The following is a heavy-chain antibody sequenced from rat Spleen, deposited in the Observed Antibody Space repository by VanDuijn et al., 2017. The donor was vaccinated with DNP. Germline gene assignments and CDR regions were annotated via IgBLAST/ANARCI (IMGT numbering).Heavy chain of an antibody. CDR1: GFTFSDYN. Sequence: EVQLVESGGGLVQPGRSLKLSCAASGFTFSDYNMAWVRQAPKKGLEWVATIVYDGSSTYYGDSVKGRFTISRHNAKTTLYLQMDSLRSEDTATYYCATQRLGAAWFAYWGQGTLVTVSS. V-gene: IGHV5S10*01. J-gene: IGHJ3*01. CDR3: ATQRLGAAWFAY. D-gene: IGHD5-1*01. CDR2: IVYDGSST.